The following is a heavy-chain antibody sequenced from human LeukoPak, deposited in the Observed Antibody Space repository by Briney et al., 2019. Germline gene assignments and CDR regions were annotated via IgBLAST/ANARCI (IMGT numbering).Heavy chain of an antibody. CDR3: ARGALITMVRGVAFDY. CDR1: GFTFSSYA. D-gene: IGHD3-10*01. V-gene: IGHV3-30*04. Sequence: GGSLRLSCAASGFTFSSYAMHWVRQAPGKGLEWVAVISYDGSNKYYADSVKGRFTISRDNSKNTLYLQMNSLRAEDTAVYYCARGALITMVRGVAFDYWGQGTLVTVSS. J-gene: IGHJ4*02. CDR2: ISYDGSNK.